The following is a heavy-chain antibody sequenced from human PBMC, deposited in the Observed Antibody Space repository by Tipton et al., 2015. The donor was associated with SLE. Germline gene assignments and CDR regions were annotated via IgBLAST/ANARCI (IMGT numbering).Heavy chain of an antibody. CDR1: GGSISESTYS. J-gene: IGHJ6*03. V-gene: IGHV4-39*07. CDR2: MYFSGNT. CDR3: ARDFRAVAGRFFYYYMDV. Sequence: TLSLTCTVSGGSISESTYSWDWIRQAPGKGLEWIGSMYFSGNTYYNPFLRSRVTISADTSKNQFSLKLNSVTAVDTGVYYCARDFRAVAGRFFYYYMDVWGKGTTVTV. D-gene: IGHD6-13*01.